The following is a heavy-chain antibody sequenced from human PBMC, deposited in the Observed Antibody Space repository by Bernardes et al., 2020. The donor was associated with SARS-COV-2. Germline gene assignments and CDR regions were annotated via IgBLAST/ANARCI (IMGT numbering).Heavy chain of an antibody. CDR2: ISTSGTT. D-gene: IGHD3-10*01. Sequence: SATLSLTCSVSGISISNYIYYWSWIRQPAGKGLEWLGRISTSGTTNYNPSFKSRLTISIDTSSNQFSLKLRSLTAADTALYFCARGPPDYYGSSSGNSYNWFDPWGQGTLVTVSS. CDR1: GISISNYIYY. J-gene: IGHJ5*02. CDR3: ARGPPDYYGSSSGNSYNWFDP. V-gene: IGHV4-61*02.